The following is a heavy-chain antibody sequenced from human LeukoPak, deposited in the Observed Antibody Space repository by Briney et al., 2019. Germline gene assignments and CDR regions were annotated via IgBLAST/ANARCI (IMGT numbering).Heavy chain of an antibody. D-gene: IGHD5-24*01. J-gene: IGHJ4*02. CDR3: AREMATIVNQFDY. Sequence: ASVKVSCKASGYSFTSYGISWVRQAPGQGLEWMGWISSYDGNTNYAQKLQGRVTMTTDTSTTTAYMELRSLRSDDTAVYYCAREMATIVNQFDYWGQGTLVTVSS. CDR2: ISSYDGNT. V-gene: IGHV1-18*04. CDR1: GYSFTSYG.